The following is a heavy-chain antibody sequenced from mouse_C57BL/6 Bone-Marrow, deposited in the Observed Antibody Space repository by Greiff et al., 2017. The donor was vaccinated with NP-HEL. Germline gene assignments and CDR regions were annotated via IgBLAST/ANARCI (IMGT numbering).Heavy chain of an antibody. CDR3: ALIYYYGSSFRVDY. V-gene: IGHV5-2*01. J-gene: IGHJ4*01. CDR1: EYEFPSHD. Sequence: EVQRVESGGGLVQPGESLKLSCESNEYEFPSHDMSWVRKTPEKRLELVAAINSDGGSTYYPDTMERRFIISRDNTKKTLYLQMSSLRSEDTALYYCALIYYYGSSFRVDYWGQGTSVTVSS. CDR2: INSDGGST. D-gene: IGHD1-1*01.